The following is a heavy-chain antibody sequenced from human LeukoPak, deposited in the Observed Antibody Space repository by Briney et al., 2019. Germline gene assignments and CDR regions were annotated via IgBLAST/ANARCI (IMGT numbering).Heavy chain of an antibody. CDR1: GFTFSSYW. D-gene: IGHD3-3*01. CDR3: ARDLHTIFGHHYGMDV. J-gene: IGHJ6*02. V-gene: IGHV3-74*01. CDR2: INTDGSSL. Sequence: GGSLRLSCAASGFTFSSYWMYWVRQAPGKGPVWVARINTDGSSLNYADSVKGRFTISRDNAKNSLYLQMNSLRAEDTAVYYCARDLHTIFGHHYGMDVWGQGTTVTVSS.